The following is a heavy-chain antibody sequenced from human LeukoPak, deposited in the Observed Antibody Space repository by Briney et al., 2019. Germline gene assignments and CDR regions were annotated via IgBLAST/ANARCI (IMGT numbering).Heavy chain of an antibody. V-gene: IGHV4-39*07. Sequence: TSETLSLTCTVSGGSISSSSYYWGWIRQPPGKGLEWIGSIYYSGSTYYNPSLKSRVTISVDTSKNQFSLKLSSVTAADTAVYYCASFGKQQLVMAPRYFDYWGQGTLVTVSS. CDR2: IYYSGST. CDR1: GGSISSSSYY. J-gene: IGHJ4*02. CDR3: ASFGKQQLVMAPRYFDY. D-gene: IGHD6-13*01.